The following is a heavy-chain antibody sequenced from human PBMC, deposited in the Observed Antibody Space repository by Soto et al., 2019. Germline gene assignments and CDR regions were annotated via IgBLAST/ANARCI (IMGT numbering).Heavy chain of an antibody. J-gene: IGHJ5*02. CDR3: ARTRAVYSGSSNWFDP. CDR1: CLSIGSGGYY. CDR2: IYYSGST. Sequence: SETMPLSCTFACLSIGSGGYYWSWIRQHPGKGMEWIGYIYYSGSTYYNPSLKSRVTISVDTSKNQFSLKLSSVTAADTAVYYCARTRAVYSGSSNWFDPWGQGTLVTVS. D-gene: IGHD1-26*01. V-gene: IGHV4-31*03.